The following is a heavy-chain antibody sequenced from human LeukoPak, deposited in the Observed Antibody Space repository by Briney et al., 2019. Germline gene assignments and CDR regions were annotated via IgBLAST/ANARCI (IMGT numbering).Heavy chain of an antibody. D-gene: IGHD4-11*01. CDR2: IIPIFGTA. CDR3: ARLEVGYSNYYAFDI. Sequence: SVKVSCKASGYTITTYGISWVRQAPGQGLEWMGGIIPIFGTANYAQKFQGRVTITADESTSTAYMELSSLRSEDTAVYYCARLEVGYSNYYAFDIWGQGTMVTVSS. V-gene: IGHV1-69*13. J-gene: IGHJ3*02. CDR1: GYTITTYG.